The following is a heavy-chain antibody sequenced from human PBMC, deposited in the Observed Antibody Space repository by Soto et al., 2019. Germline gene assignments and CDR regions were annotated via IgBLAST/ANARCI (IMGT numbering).Heavy chain of an antibody. V-gene: IGHV3-30*04. J-gene: IGHJ6*02. CDR1: GFSFSDYS. Sequence: QVHLVESGGGVVQPGRSLRLSCVGSGFSFSDYSIHWVRQAPGKGLEWVAFISYDGEKKFFADYVKGRFNIYRDNAKNSLSLHTSSLRPEATSVFHCAVMAGLVVSVDCRLDVWGQGTTVPVSS. CDR3: AVMAGLVVSVDCRLDV. D-gene: IGHD2-21*01. CDR2: ISYDGEKK.